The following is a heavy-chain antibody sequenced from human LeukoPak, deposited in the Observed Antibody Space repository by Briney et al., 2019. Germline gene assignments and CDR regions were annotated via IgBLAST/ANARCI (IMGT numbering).Heavy chain of an antibody. V-gene: IGHV1-18*04. CDR3: ARDFPRSGSYYSGMDV. CDR1: GYTFTIYG. CDR2: ISAYNGNT. J-gene: IGHJ6*04. Sequence: ASVKVSCKASGYTFTIYGISWVRQAPGQGLEWMGWISAYNGNTNYAQKLQGRVTITTDTSTSTAYMELRSLRSDDTAVYYCARDFPRSGSYYSGMDVWGKGTTVTVSS. D-gene: IGHD3-10*01.